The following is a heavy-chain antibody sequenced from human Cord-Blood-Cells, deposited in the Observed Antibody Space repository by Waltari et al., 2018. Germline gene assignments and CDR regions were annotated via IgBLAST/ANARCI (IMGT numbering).Heavy chain of an antibody. CDR1: GGSFSGYY. Sequence: QVQLQQWGAGLLKPSETLSLTCAVYGGSFSGYYWSWIRQPPGKGLEWIGENNHSGSTNYNPSLKSRVTIAVDTSRTQFSRKLSSVTAADTAVYYCARGLRPAAGNHFDYWGQGTLVTVSS. CDR3: ARGLRPAAGNHFDY. CDR2: NNHSGST. J-gene: IGHJ4*02. V-gene: IGHV4-34*01. D-gene: IGHD6-13*01.